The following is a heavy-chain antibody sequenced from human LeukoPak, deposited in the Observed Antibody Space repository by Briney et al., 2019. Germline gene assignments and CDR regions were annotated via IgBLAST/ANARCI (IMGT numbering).Heavy chain of an antibody. J-gene: IGHJ4*02. Sequence: SETLSLTCSVSGDSLSSSSYYLGWIRQPPGKGLEWIGSIYYSGSTYYNPSLKSRVTISVDTSKNQFSLKLSSVTAADTAVYYCARGYYDFWSGYLPVIWGQGTLVTVSS. V-gene: IGHV4-39*01. CDR2: IYYSGST. CDR3: ARGYYDFWSGYLPVI. D-gene: IGHD3-3*01. CDR1: GDSLSSSSYY.